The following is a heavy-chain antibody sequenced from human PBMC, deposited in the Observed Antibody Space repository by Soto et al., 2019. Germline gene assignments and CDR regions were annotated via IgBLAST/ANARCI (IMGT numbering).Heavy chain of an antibody. V-gene: IGHV3-15*01. CDR3: TTDPPQREEVQLGLGY. D-gene: IGHD6-13*01. J-gene: IGHJ4*02. CDR1: GFTFSNAW. CDR2: IKSKTDGGTT. Sequence: EVQLVESGGGLVKPGGSLRLSCAASGFTFSNAWMSWVRQAPGKGLEWVGRIKSKTDGGTTDYAAPVKGRFTISRDDSKNTLYLQMNSLKTEDTAVYYCTTDPPQREEVQLGLGYWGQGTLVTVSS.